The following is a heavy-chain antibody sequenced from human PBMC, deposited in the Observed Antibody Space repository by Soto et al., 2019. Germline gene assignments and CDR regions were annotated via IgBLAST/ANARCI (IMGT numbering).Heavy chain of an antibody. CDR1: GFTFSSYA. J-gene: IGHJ4*02. V-gene: IGHV3-30-3*01. CDR3: ARDLYYYDSIQSAGY. Sequence: GGSLRLSCAASGFTFSSYAMHWVRQAPGKGLEWVAVISYDGSNKYYADSVKGRFTISRDNSKNTLYLQMNSLRAEDTAVYYCARDLYYYDSIQSAGYWGQGTLVTVSS. D-gene: IGHD3-22*01. CDR2: ISYDGSNK.